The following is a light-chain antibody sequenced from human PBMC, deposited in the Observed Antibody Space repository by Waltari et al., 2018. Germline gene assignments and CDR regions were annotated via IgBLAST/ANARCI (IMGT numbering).Light chain of an antibody. CDR2: KVS. V-gene: IGKV2-30*02. Sequence: DVVMTQSPLSLPVTLGQPATISCRSSQSHVHSDGNTYLSWFQQRPGQSPRRLIYKVSNRDSGVPDRFSGSGSGTGFTLKISRVEAEDVGVYYCMQGTDWPRWTFGQGTKVEIK. CDR3: MQGTDWPRWT. CDR1: QSHVHSDGNTY. J-gene: IGKJ1*01.